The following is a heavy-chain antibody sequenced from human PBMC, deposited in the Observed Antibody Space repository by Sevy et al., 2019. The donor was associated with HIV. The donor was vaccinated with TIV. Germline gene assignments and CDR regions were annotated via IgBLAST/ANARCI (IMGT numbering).Heavy chain of an antibody. J-gene: IGHJ3*02. Sequence: GGSLRLSCAASGFTFSSYGMHWVRQAPGKGLEWVAVIWNDRSNKHYVDSVKGRFTISRDNSKNTLYLQMNSLRAEDTAVYYCASLPNNYYDSSGSSGDDAFDIWGQGTMVTVSS. D-gene: IGHD3-22*01. CDR2: IWNDRSNK. V-gene: IGHV3-33*01. CDR1: GFTFSSYG. CDR3: ASLPNNYYDSSGSSGDDAFDI.